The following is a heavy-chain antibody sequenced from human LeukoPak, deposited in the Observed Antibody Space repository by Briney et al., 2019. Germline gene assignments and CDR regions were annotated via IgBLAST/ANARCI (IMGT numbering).Heavy chain of an antibody. CDR1: GFTFSTYI. D-gene: IGHD2-15*01. Sequence: GGSLTLSCAASGFTFSTYIMTWVRQAPGKGLEWVSSINTGSSTYYADTVKGRFTISRDNAKNSLYLQMNSLRVEDTAVYYCARGSFWGQGTLVTVSS. J-gene: IGHJ4*02. CDR3: ARGSF. V-gene: IGHV3-21*01. CDR2: INTGSST.